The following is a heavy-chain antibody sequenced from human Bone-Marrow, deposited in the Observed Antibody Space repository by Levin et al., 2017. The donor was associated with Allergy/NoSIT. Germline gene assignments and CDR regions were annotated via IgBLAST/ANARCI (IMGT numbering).Heavy chain of an antibody. V-gene: IGHV3-21*01. CDR3: ARAFPPDPSFLYYGMDV. J-gene: IGHJ6*02. D-gene: IGHD1-14*01. CDR1: GFTFSSYS. Sequence: GESLKISCAASGFTFSSYSMNWVRQAPGKGLEWVSSISSSSSYIYYADSVKGRFTISRDNAKNSLYLQMNSLRAEDTAVYYCARAFPPDPSFLYYGMDVWGQGTTVTVSS. CDR2: ISSSSSYI.